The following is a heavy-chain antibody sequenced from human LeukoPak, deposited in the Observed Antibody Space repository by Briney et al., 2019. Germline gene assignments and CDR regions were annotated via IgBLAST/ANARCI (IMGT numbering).Heavy chain of an antibody. D-gene: IGHD6-19*01. CDR2: ISYDGSNK. CDR3: ARAQVSSGWYKIDY. V-gene: IGHV3-30-3*01. J-gene: IGHJ4*02. CDR1: GFTFSSYA. Sequence: GGSLRLSCAASGFTFSSYAMHWVRQAPGKGLEWVAVISYDGSNKYYADSVKGRFTISRDNSKNTLYLQMNSLRAEDTAVYYCARAQVSSGWYKIDYRGQGTLVTVSS.